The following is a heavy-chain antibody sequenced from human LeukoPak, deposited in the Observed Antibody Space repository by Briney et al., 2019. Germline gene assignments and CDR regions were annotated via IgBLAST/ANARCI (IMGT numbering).Heavy chain of an antibody. D-gene: IGHD4-11*01. J-gene: IGHJ6*02. CDR3: ARDLDYSNDYYYYGMDV. V-gene: IGHV1-69*01. CDR2: IIPIFGTA. CDR1: LGTLSSYA. Sequence: SVQVSCKASLGTLSSYAISWVRQAPGRGLEWMDGIIPIFGTANYAQKFQGRVTITADESTSTAYMELSSLRSEDTAVYYCARDLDYSNDYYYYGMDVWGQGTTVTVSS.